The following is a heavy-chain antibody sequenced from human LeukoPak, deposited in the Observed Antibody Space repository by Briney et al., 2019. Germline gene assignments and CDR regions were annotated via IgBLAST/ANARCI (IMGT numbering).Heavy chain of an antibody. J-gene: IGHJ4*02. D-gene: IGHD1-26*01. V-gene: IGHV1-69*04. CDR3: ARGWASETVVDY. Sequence: ASVKVSCKASGGTFSSYAINWVRQAPGQGLEWMGRITPILGITNYAQMFQGRVTITADKSTSTAYMELSSLRSEDTAVFYCARGWASETVVDYWGQGTLVTVSS. CDR1: GGTFSSYA. CDR2: ITPILGIT.